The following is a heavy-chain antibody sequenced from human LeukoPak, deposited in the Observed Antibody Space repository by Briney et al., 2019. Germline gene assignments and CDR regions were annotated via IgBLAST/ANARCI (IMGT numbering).Heavy chain of an antibody. CDR1: GFTFSSYW. J-gene: IGHJ6*03. D-gene: IGHD1-1*01. Sequence: GGSLRLSCAASGFTFSSYWMSWVRQAPGKGGEGVANINQEGREKYYVDSVKGRFTISRDKAKVSLDVQMNSLRAEDTAVYYCARHQSVQLERFYYYYLDLWGKGTTVTVSS. CDR2: INQEGREK. CDR3: ARHQSVQLERFYYYYLDL. V-gene: IGHV3-7*01.